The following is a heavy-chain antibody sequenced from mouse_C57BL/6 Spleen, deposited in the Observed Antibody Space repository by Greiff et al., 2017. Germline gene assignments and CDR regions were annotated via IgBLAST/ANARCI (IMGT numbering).Heavy chain of an antibody. CDR3: TPYYGSRGY. J-gene: IGHJ2*01. CDR1: GYTFTSYG. Sequence: QVQLQQPGAELVRPGTSVKLSCTASGYTFTSYGMHWVKQRPGQGLEWIGVIDRSDSYTNYTQKFKGQATLTVDTSSSTAYMQLSSLTSEDTAVYYCTPYYGSRGYWGQGTTLTVSS. V-gene: IGHV1-59*01. D-gene: IGHD1-1*01. CDR2: IDRSDSYT.